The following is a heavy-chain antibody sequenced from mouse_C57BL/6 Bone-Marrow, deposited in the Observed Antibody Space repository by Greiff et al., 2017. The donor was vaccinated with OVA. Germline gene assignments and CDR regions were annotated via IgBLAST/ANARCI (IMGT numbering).Heavy chain of an antibody. Sequence: EVQRVESGGGLVQPGGSMKLSCVASGFTFSNYWMNWVRQSPEKGLEWVAQIRLKSDNYATHYAESVKGRFTISRDDSKSSVYLQMNNLRAEDTGIYYCTGSSGYGFAYWGQGTLVTVSA. CDR3: TGSSGYGFAY. CDR2: IRLKSDNYAT. J-gene: IGHJ3*01. V-gene: IGHV6-3*01. D-gene: IGHD3-2*02. CDR1: GFTFSNYW.